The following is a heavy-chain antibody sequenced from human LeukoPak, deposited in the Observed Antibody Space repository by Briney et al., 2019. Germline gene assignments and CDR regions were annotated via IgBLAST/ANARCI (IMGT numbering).Heavy chain of an antibody. Sequence: QPGGSLRLSCAASGFTLSSYWMHWVRQAPGKGLVWVSHINNGGDSTAYADSVKGRFTISKDIAKITLYLQMNSLRAEDTAVYHCARDNSYGLDVWGKGTTVTVSS. CDR3: ARDNSYGLDV. CDR2: INNGGDST. CDR1: GFTLSSYW. V-gene: IGHV3-74*01. J-gene: IGHJ6*04.